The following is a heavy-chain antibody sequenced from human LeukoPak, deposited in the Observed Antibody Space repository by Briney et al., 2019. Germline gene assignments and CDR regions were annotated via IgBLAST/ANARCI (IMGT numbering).Heavy chain of an antibody. D-gene: IGHD3-22*01. CDR3: ARDNEDSSGYYDY. CDR2: IYYSGST. CDR1: GGSISSYY. Sequence: SETLSLTCTVSGGSISSYYWSWIRQPPGKGLEWIGYIYYSGSTNYNPSLKSRVTISVDTSKNQFSLKLRSVTAADTAVYYCARDNEDSSGYYDYWGRGTLVTVSS. V-gene: IGHV4-59*01. J-gene: IGHJ4*02.